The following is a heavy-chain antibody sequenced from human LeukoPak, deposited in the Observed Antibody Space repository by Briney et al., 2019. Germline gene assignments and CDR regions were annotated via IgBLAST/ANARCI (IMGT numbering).Heavy chain of an antibody. D-gene: IGHD3-10*01. CDR2: ISSDGSKN. J-gene: IGHJ4*02. CDR3: ARDSGGSGSYFDY. Sequence: GGSLRLSCAASGFTFSNYGMHWVRQTPGKGLEWVALISSDGSKNIYADSVKGRFTISRDNSKNTVYLQMNSLRAEDTAVYYCARDSGGSGSYFDYWGQGTLVTVSS. V-gene: IGHV3-30*03. CDR1: GFTFSNYG.